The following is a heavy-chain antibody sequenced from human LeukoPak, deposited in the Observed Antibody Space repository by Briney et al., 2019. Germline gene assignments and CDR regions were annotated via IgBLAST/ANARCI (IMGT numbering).Heavy chain of an antibody. D-gene: IGHD6-13*01. CDR2: IYNDGST. CDR3: AKRTSGSSWYSSDY. V-gene: IGHV3-53*01. Sequence: PGGSLRLSCAASGLTVSSSYMSWVRQAPGKGLEWVSIIYNDGSTYYADSMKGRFTISRDNSKNTLYLQVNSLRAEDTAMYYCAKRTSGSSWYSSDYWGQGTLVTVSS. CDR1: GLTVSSSY. J-gene: IGHJ4*02.